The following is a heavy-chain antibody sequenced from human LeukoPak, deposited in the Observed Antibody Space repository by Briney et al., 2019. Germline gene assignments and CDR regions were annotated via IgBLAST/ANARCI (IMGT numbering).Heavy chain of an antibody. Sequence: GASVTVSCKASGYTFTSYDINWVRQATGQGLEWMGWMNPNSGNTGYAQKFQGRVTMTRNTSISTAYMELSSLRSEDTAVYYCARGRVQLERRYYYYGMDAWGQGTTVTVSS. CDR1: GYTFTSYD. V-gene: IGHV1-8*01. J-gene: IGHJ6*02. CDR3: ARGRVQLERRYYYYGMDA. CDR2: MNPNSGNT. D-gene: IGHD1-1*01.